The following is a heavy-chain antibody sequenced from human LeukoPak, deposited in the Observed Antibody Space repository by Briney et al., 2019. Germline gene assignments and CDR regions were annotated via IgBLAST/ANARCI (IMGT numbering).Heavy chain of an antibody. CDR1: GFTFSNAW. Sequence: GGPLRLSCAASGFTFSNAWMSWVRQAPGKGLEWVGRIKSKTDGGTTDYAAPVKGRFTISRDDSKSTLYLQMNSLKTEDTAVYYCTTGTQSRGYSYGHGDGHWGQGTLVTVSS. CDR2: IKSKTDGGTT. J-gene: IGHJ4*02. V-gene: IGHV3-15*01. D-gene: IGHD5-18*01. CDR3: TTGTQSRGYSYGHGDGH.